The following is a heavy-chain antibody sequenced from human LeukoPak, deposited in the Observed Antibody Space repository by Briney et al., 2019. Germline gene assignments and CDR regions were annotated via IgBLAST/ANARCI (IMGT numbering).Heavy chain of an antibody. Sequence: SVKVSCKVSGYTLTELSMHWVRQAPGKGLEWMGGFDPEDGETIYAQKFQGRVTMTEDTSTDTASMELSSLRSEDTAVYYCATVPYRHMIVVIYFDYWGQGTLVTVSS. CDR2: FDPEDGET. CDR3: ATVPYRHMIVVIYFDY. CDR1: GYTLTELS. J-gene: IGHJ4*02. V-gene: IGHV1-24*01. D-gene: IGHD3-22*01.